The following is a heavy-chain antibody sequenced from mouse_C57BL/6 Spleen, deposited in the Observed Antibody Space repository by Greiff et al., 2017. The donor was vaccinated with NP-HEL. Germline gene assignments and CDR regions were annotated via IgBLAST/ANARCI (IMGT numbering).Heavy chain of an antibody. Sequence: EVQGVESGGDLVKPGGSLKLSCAASGFTFSSYGMSWVRQTPDKRLEWVATISSGGSYTYYPDSVKGRFTISRDNAKNTLYLQMSSLKSEDTAMYYCAREGLLRGDAMDYWGQGTSVTVSS. J-gene: IGHJ4*01. CDR2: ISSGGSYT. D-gene: IGHD1-1*01. V-gene: IGHV5-6*01. CDR1: GFTFSSYG. CDR3: AREGLLRGDAMDY.